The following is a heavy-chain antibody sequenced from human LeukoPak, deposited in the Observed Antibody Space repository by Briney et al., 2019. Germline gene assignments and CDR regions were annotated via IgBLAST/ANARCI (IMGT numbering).Heavy chain of an antibody. J-gene: IGHJ4*02. CDR1: GFTFNTYG. CDR3: ARAMYCGGDCYYYFDY. Sequence: GGSLRLSCAASGFTFNTYGMSWVRQAPGKGLEWVSYISSSGTYIYYADSVRGRFTISRDNAKNSLYLQMNSLRAEDTAVYYCARAMYCGGDCYYYFDYWGQGTLVTVSS. V-gene: IGHV3-21*05. D-gene: IGHD2-21*02. CDR2: ISSSGTYI.